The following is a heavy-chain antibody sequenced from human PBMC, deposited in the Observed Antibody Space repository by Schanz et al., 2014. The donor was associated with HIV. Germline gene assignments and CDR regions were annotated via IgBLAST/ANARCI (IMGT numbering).Heavy chain of an antibody. CDR2: IIPIFGTS. Sequence: QVQLVQSGAEVKKPGASVKASCKASGYSFTAYYIHWVRQAPGQGLEWMGGIIPIFGTSNYAQKFQGRVTITADESTSTAYMELSSLRSEDTAVYYCARAGDISGYYIDYWGQGTLVTVSS. CDR1: GYSFTAYY. V-gene: IGHV1-69*13. J-gene: IGHJ4*02. D-gene: IGHD3-22*01. CDR3: ARAGDISGYYIDY.